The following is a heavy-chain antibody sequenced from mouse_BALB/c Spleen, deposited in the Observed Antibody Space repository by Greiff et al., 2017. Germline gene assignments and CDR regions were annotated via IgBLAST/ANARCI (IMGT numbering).Heavy chain of an antibody. CDR1: GYAFSSYW. Sequence: VKLMESGAELVRPGSSVKISCKASGYAFSSYWMNWVKQRPGQGLEWIGQIYPGDGDTNYNGKFKGKATLTADKSSSTAYMQLSSLTSEDSAVYFCARDYYGSIFDYWGQGTTLTVSS. D-gene: IGHD1-1*01. V-gene: IGHV1-80*01. J-gene: IGHJ2*01. CDR3: ARDYYGSIFDY. CDR2: IYPGDGDT.